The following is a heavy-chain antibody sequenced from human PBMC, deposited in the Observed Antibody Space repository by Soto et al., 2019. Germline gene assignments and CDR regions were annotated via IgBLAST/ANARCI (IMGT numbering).Heavy chain of an antibody. D-gene: IGHD3-22*01. CDR2: ISYDGSKK. J-gene: IGHJ4*02. CDR1: GFIFSSYG. CDR3: AKDAPPRYYYDGRGYVPGFDY. Sequence: QVQLVESGGGVVQPGRSLRLSCEASGFIFSSYGMHWVRQAPGKGLEWVAVISYDGSKKWYADSVKGRFTISRDSSENTVYLQTDSLRPEDMAVYYCAKDAPPRYYYDGRGYVPGFDYWGQGTLVTVSS. V-gene: IGHV3-30*18.